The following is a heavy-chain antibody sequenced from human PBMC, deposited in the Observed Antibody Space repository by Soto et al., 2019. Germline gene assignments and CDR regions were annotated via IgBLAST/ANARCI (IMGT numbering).Heavy chain of an antibody. V-gene: IGHV1-69*12. CDR3: ATTLRPGNGDAEYYWFDP. D-gene: IGHD4-17*01. CDR1: GGTFSSYA. J-gene: IGHJ5*02. Sequence: QVQLVQSGAEVKKPGSSVKVSCKASGGTFSSYAISWVRQAPGQGLEWMGGIIPIFGTANYAQKFQGRVTIAADESTRPAYMELSSLRSEDTAVYYCATTLRPGNGDAEYYWFDPWGQGTLVIVSS. CDR2: IIPIFGTA.